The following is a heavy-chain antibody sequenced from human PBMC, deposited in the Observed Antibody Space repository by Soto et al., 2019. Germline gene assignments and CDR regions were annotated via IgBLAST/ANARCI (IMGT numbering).Heavy chain of an antibody. V-gene: IGHV1-69*01. CDR1: GGTFSSYA. Sequence: QVQLVQSGAEVKKPGSSVKVSCKASGGTFSSYAISWVRQAPGQGLGWMGGIIPIFGTANYAQKFQGRVTITADESTSTAYMELSSLRSEDTAVYYCARGYCSGGSCYSYFQHWGQGTLVTVSS. J-gene: IGHJ1*01. CDR2: IIPIFGTA. D-gene: IGHD2-15*01. CDR3: ARGYCSGGSCYSYFQH.